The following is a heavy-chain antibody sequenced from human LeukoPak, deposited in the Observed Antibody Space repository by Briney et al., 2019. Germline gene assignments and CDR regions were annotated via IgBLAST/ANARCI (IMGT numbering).Heavy chain of an antibody. Sequence: GSLRLSCATSGFTFSSYAMSWIRQPPGKGLEWIGEINHSGSTNYNPSLKSRVTISVDTSKNQFSLKLSSVTAAGTAVYYCARGRGSGWYRRPFDYWGQGTLVTVSS. D-gene: IGHD6-19*01. CDR1: GFTFSSYA. J-gene: IGHJ4*02. V-gene: IGHV4-34*01. CDR3: ARGRGSGWYRRPFDY. CDR2: INHSGST.